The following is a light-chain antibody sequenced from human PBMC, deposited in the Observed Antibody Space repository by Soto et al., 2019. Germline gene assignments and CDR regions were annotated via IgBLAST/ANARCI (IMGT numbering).Light chain of an antibody. CDR3: SSYTSSKIPV. J-gene: IGLJ2*01. CDR2: DVS. V-gene: IGLV2-14*03. CDR1: SSDVGGYNF. Sequence: QSALTQPASVSGSPGQSITISCTGTSSDVGGYNFVSWYQQHPGKAPKLMIYDVSSRPSGVSDRFSGSKSGNTASLTISGLQAEDEGGYYCSSYTSSKIPVFGGGTKLTVL.